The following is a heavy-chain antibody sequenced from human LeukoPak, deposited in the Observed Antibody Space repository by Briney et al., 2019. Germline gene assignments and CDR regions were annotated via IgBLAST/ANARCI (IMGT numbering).Heavy chain of an antibody. J-gene: IGHJ4*02. D-gene: IGHD3-3*01. CDR1: GYTFINYL. Sequence: SVSLSCKASGYTFINYLLHWVRQAPGQVLEWQGIINPSGGSTSYAQKFQGRVTMTRDTCTSTVYMELSSLRSEDTAMYYCARDLKSSASLEDWGQGNQVPVYS. CDR3: ARDLKSSASLED. V-gene: IGHV1-46*01. CDR2: INPSGGST.